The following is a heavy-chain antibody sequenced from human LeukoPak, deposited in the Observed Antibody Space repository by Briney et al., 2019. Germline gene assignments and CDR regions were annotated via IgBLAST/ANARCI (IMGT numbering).Heavy chain of an antibody. CDR1: GFTFSSYD. CDR3: AKPPAAVYYYYYMDV. J-gene: IGHJ6*03. V-gene: IGHV3-23*01. Sequence: PGGSLRLSCAASGFTFSSYDMSWVRQAPGKGLDWVSAIGGTGDSPNYADSVKGRFTISRDNSQNKLYLQMSSLRAEDTAVYYCAKPPAAVYYYYYMDVWGKGTTVTISS. D-gene: IGHD6-13*01. CDR2: IGGTGDSP.